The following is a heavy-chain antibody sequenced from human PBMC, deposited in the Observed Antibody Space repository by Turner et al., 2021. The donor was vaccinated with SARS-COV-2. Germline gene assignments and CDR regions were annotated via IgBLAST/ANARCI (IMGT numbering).Heavy chain of an antibody. V-gene: IGHV4-4*07. CDR2: IYRT. CDR3: VRLWEWPWYFDL. J-gene: IGHJ2*01. CDR1: GGSVSDYH. D-gene: IGHD3-3*01. Sequence: QVPLQESGPGLVKPSETLSLTGNVSGGSVSDYHWSWIRQPAGKGLEWIGRIYRTKCKTSLKNRVIMSVDTAKNQFSLKLSSVTAADTAVYYCVRLWEWPWYFDLWGRGTLVTVSS.